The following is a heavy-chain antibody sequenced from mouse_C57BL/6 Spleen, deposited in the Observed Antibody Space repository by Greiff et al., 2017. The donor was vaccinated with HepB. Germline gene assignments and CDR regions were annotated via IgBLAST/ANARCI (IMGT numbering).Heavy chain of an antibody. D-gene: IGHD4-1*01. V-gene: IGHV6-3*01. Sequence: EVQVVESGGGLVQPGGSMKLSCVASGFTFSNYWMNWVRQSPEKGLEWVAQIRLKSDNYATHYAESVKGRFTISRDDSKSSVYLQMNNLRAEDTGIYYCITGPFDYWGQGTTLTVSS. CDR1: GFTFSNYW. CDR3: ITGPFDY. CDR2: IRLKSDNYAT. J-gene: IGHJ2*01.